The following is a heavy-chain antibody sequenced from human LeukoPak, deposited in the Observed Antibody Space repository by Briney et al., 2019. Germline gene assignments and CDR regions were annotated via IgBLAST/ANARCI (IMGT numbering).Heavy chain of an antibody. D-gene: IGHD3-10*01. CDR2: IGGSGGKT. Sequence: GGSLRLSCAASGFTFNRNAISWVRQAPGKGLEWVSKIGGSGGKTFYADSVKGRFTISRDNPKNTLYLQMNSLRAEDTAVYFCAKRGVVIRVILVGFHKEAYYFDSWGRGAVVTVSS. CDR1: GFTFNRNA. CDR3: AKRGVVIRVILVGFHKEAYYFDS. J-gene: IGHJ4*02. V-gene: IGHV3-23*01.